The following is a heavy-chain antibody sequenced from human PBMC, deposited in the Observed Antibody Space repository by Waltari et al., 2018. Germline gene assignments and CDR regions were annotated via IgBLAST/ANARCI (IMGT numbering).Heavy chain of an antibody. CDR1: GFTFNTYG. J-gene: IGHJ5*02. CDR2: RWYDGSMK. V-gene: IGHV3-33*01. Sequence: QVQLVESGGGVVQPGTSLRLSCAASGFTFNTYGMNWVRQTPGKGLAWVAIRWYDGSMKYYADSMKGRFTISRDNAKNSLYLQMTSLRAEDTAVYYCARAYYDILTGYYAGFDPWGQGTLVTVSS. CDR3: ARAYYDILTGYYAGFDP. D-gene: IGHD3-9*01.